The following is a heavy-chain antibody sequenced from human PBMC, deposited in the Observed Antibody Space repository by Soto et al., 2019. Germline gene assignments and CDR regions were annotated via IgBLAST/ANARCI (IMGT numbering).Heavy chain of an antibody. V-gene: IGHV3-21*01. Sequence: EVQLVEFGGGLVKPGGSLRLSCAASGLTCNFYTMNWVRQAPGKGLEWVSSISDGSDYIYYADSMKGRFTISRDNARNSLYMQMNSLTAEDTAVYFCAKDITGIAEGVQSWGQGTLVTVSS. CDR3: AKDITGIAEGVQS. CDR2: ISDGSDYI. J-gene: IGHJ4*02. D-gene: IGHD3-3*01. CDR1: GLTCNFYT.